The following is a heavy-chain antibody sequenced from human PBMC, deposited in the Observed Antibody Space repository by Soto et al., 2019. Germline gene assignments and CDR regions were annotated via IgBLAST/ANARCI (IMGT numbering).Heavy chain of an antibody. CDR1: GFSFSTYG. CDR3: AKGFAHHWPLAS. CDR2: ISNDGSNK. J-gene: IGHJ4*02. V-gene: IGHV3-30*18. Sequence: PGGSLRLSCAASGFSFSTYGMHWVRQAPGKGLEWVAFISNDGSNKYYADSVKGRFTISRDNSKNTLYLQMNSLRAEDTAVYYCAKGFAHHWPLASLAQGTLVTVSS. D-gene: IGHD1-1*01.